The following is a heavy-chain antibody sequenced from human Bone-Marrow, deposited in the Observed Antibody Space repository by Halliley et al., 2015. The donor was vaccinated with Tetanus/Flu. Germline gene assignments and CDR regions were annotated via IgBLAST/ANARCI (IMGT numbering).Heavy chain of an antibody. CDR1: GFTFDDYA. V-gene: IGHV3-9*01. J-gene: IGHJ6*02. CDR2: ISWNSDTI. CDR3: AREGDFFYSFYTLDV. Sequence: SLRLSCAASGFTFDDYAMHWVRQAPGKGLEWVSGISWNSDTIGYADSVKGRFTISRDNAKNSLYLQMNSLRPEDTALYYCAREGDFFYSFYTLDVWGQGTTVSASS.